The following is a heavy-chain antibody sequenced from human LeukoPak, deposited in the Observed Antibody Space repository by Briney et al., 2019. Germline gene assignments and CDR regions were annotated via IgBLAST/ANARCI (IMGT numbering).Heavy chain of an antibody. V-gene: IGHV3-48*01. CDR3: ARDHNYAFDN. J-gene: IGHJ4*02. D-gene: IGHD1-1*01. Sequence: GGSLRLSCTASGFPFIEYSMNWVRQVPGKGLGWISYIGIDSGNTKYADSVRGRFTISADKAKTSLYLQMNSLRVEDTAVYYCARDHNYAFDNWGQGTLVSVAS. CDR2: IGIDSGNT. CDR1: GFPFIEYS.